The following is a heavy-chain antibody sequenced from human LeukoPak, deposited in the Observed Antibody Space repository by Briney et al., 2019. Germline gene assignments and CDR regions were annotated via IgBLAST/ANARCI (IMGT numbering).Heavy chain of an antibody. D-gene: IGHD3-10*01. V-gene: IGHV5-51*01. CDR2: IYPGDSDA. CDR3: ARRGWGFGEPKRDHDTFDI. J-gene: IGHJ3*02. Sequence: GESLKISCKGSGYSFTNYWIAWVRQLPGQGLEWMAIIYPGDSDARYSPSFQGQVTISVDKSISTTYLRWSSLKASDTDMYYCARRGWGFGEPKRDHDTFDIWGQGTMVTVSS. CDR1: GYSFTNYW.